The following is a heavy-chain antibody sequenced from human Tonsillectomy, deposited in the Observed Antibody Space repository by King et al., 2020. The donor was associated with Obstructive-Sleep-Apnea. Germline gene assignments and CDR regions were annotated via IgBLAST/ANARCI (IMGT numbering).Heavy chain of an antibody. CDR3: ARTCSSTSCFDY. D-gene: IGHD2-2*01. J-gene: IGHJ4*02. Sequence: LQLQESGPGLVKPSQTLSLTCTFSGGSISRGGYYWSLVRQHPGKGPGCIGDIYYSWGTHYNPSLKSRVTISVDTSKNQFSLKLSSVTAADTAVYYCARTCSSTSCFDYWGQGTLVTVSS. V-gene: IGHV4-31*03. CDR2: IYYSWGT. CDR1: GGSISRGGYY.